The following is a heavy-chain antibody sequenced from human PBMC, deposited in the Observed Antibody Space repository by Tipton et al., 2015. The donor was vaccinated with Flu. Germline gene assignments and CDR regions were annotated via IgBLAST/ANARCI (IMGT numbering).Heavy chain of an antibody. Sequence: TLSLTCTVSGGSISSSSYYWGWIRQPPGKGLEWIGSIYYSGSTYYNPSRKSRVTISVDTSKNQFSLKLSSVTAADTAVYYCAREVGAEFDYWGQGTLVTVSS. D-gene: IGHD1-26*01. CDR1: GGSISSSSYY. CDR2: IYYSGST. J-gene: IGHJ4*02. CDR3: AREVGAEFDY. V-gene: IGHV4-39*07.